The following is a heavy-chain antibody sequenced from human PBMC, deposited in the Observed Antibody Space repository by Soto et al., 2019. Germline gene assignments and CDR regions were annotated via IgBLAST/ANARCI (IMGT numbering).Heavy chain of an antibody. J-gene: IGHJ6*02. CDR2: INHSGST. D-gene: IGHD6-13*01. V-gene: IGHV4-34*01. CDR1: GGSFSGYY. CDR3: ARGLNIAAAGYYGMDV. Sequence: QVQLQQWGAGLLKPSETLSLTCAVYGGSFSGYYWSWIRQPPGKGLEWIGEINHSGSTNYNPSLKSRVTISVDTSKNQFSLKLSSVTAADTAVYYCARGLNIAAAGYYGMDVWGQGTTVTVSS.